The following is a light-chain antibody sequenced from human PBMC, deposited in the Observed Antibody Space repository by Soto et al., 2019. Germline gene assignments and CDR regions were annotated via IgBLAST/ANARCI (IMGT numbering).Light chain of an antibody. J-gene: IGKJ2*01. V-gene: IGKV1-5*01. CDR3: QQYHSYSPYT. Sequence: IQMTQSPSTLSASVGDRVTITCRASQSVTGWLAWYQQKPGEAPKLLIYDASTLASGVPSRFSGSGSVTQFTLTISSLQPDDSATYYCQQYHSYSPYTFGQGTKLEIK. CDR1: QSVTGW. CDR2: DAS.